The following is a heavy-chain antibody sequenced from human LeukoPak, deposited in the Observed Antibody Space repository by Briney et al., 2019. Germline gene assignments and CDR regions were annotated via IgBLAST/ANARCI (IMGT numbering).Heavy chain of an antibody. CDR2: ISGSGGST. J-gene: IGHJ4*02. CDR3: ATYGGYVLGYFDY. D-gene: IGHD5-12*01. Sequence: QTGGSLRLSCAASGFSFSSYEMNWVRQAPGKGLEWVSAISGSGGSTYYADSVKGRFTISRDKSKNTLYLQMNSLRAEDTAVYYCATYGGYVLGYFDYWGRGTLVTVSS. V-gene: IGHV3-23*01. CDR1: GFSFSSYE.